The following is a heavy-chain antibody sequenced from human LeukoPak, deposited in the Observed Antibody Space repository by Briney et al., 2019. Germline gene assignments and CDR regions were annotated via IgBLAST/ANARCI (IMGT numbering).Heavy chain of an antibody. CDR2: VYYSGST. D-gene: IGHD4-17*01. CDR1: GYSISSGDY. Sequence: PSETLSLTCAVSGYSISSGDYWGWIRQPPGKGLEWIGSVYYSGSTHYNPSLKSRVTISVDTSSNQFSLRLSSVTAADTAVYYCARNSTVTSPSTGYFDFWGQGTLATVSS. CDR3: ARNSTVTSPSTGYFDF. V-gene: IGHV4-38-2*01. J-gene: IGHJ4*02.